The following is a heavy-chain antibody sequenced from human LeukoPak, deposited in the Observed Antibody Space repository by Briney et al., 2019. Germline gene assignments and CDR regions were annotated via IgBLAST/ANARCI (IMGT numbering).Heavy chain of an antibody. V-gene: IGHV4-39*07. CDR1: GGSISSRNYY. D-gene: IGHD2-21*02. CDR3: ARGLLFSWFDP. CDR2: IHYSGST. Sequence: SETLSLTCTVSGGSISSRNYYWGWIRQPPGKGLEWIGSIHYSGSTFYNPSLKSRVTISVDTSKNQFSLKLSSVTAADTAVYYCARGLLFSWFDPWGQGTLVTVSS. J-gene: IGHJ5*02.